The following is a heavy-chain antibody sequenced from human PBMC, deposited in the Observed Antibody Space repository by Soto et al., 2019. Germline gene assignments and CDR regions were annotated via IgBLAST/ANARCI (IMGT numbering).Heavy chain of an antibody. V-gene: IGHV4-39*01. CDR1: GGSISSSSYY. D-gene: IGHD5-12*01. Sequence: SETLSLTCTVSGGSISSSSYYWGWIHQPPGKGLEWIGSIYYSGSTYYNPSLKSRVTISVDTSKNQFSLKLSSVTAADTAVYYCARSGYGIVEMATIKGVWFDPWGQGTLVTVSS. CDR3: ARSGYGIVEMATIKGVWFDP. CDR2: IYYSGST. J-gene: IGHJ5*02.